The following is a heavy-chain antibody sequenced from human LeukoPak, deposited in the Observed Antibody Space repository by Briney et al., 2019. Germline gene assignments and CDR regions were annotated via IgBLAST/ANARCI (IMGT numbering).Heavy chain of an antibody. D-gene: IGHD4-17*01. V-gene: IGHV4-34*01. CDR1: GGAFSGYS. Sequence: SETLSLTCAVYGGAFSGYSWSWIRQPPGKGREWIGEIDPNGTTNYNPSLKRRVIVSLDTCKNQFSLNLNSVTAADTGTYYCARGRSYEYGDSDYWGQGTLVTVSS. J-gene: IGHJ4*02. CDR3: ARGRSYEYGDSDY. CDR2: IDPNGTT.